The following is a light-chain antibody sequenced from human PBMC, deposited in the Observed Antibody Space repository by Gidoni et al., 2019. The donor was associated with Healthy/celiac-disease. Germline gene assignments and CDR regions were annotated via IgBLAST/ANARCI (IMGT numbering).Light chain of an antibody. CDR1: SSNIGSNT. CDR2: SNN. J-gene: IGLJ2*01. V-gene: IGLV1-44*01. Sequence: QSVLTQPHSASGTPGQRVTISCSGSSSNIGSNTVNWYQQLPGTAPKLLTYSNNQRPSGVPDRFSGSKSGTSSSLAISGLQSEDDADYYCAAWDDSLKGVVFGGGTKLTVL. CDR3: AAWDDSLKGVV.